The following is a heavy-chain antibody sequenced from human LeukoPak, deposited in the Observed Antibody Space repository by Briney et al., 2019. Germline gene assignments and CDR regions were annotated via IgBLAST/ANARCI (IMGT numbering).Heavy chain of an antibody. Sequence: GGSLRLSCAASEFDFTSHAMTWVRQAPGKGLEWVSAISISGTKTYYADSVKGRFTISRDNSRNTLFLQMNSLRAEDTAVYYCAKRGRHYFDHWGQGTLVIVSS. CDR3: AKRGRHYFDH. D-gene: IGHD1-26*01. J-gene: IGHJ4*02. CDR1: EFDFTSHA. CDR2: ISISGTKT. V-gene: IGHV3-23*01.